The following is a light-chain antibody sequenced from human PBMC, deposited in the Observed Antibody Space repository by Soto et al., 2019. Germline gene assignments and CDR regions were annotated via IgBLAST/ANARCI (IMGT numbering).Light chain of an antibody. CDR3: AAWDDSLSGWV. V-gene: IGLV1-47*01. CDR2: RNS. CDR1: SSNIGTNH. Sequence: QSVLTQPPSASGTPGQWVTISCSGGSSNIGTNHVYWYQHLPGAAPKLLIYRNSLRPSGVPDRFSGSNSGTSASLAISGLRSDDEADYYCAAWDDSLSGWVFGGGTKLTVL. J-gene: IGLJ3*02.